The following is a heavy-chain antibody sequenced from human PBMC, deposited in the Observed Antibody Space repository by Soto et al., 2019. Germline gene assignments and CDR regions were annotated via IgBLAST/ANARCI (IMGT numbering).Heavy chain of an antibody. Sequence: QVQLVQSGAEVKKPGASVKVSCKASGSTFTSYGISWVRQAHGQGLERLRWISAYNGNTNYAQKLQGRVSMTPDLSTSIDYVEMRLPRSDAMGVYKRAGVIRVCSAPTRQERGYYCDGMDVWGQGPTVSPS. CDR3: AGVIRVCSAPTRQERGYYCDGMDV. CDR1: GSTFTSYG. J-gene: IGHJ6*02. D-gene: IGHD2-8*01. V-gene: IGHV1-18*03. CDR2: ISAYNGNT.